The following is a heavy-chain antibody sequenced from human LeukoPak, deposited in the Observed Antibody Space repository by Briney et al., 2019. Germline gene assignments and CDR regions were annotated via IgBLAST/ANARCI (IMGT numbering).Heavy chain of an antibody. Sequence: GGTLRLSCAASGFTFSSYGMHWVRQAPGKGLEWVAFIRLDGSDKYYADSVRGQFTVSRGNSKNTLYLQMNSLGADDTAVYYCAKASWGTYAFDIWGQGTMVTVSS. J-gene: IGHJ3*02. V-gene: IGHV3-30*02. CDR2: IRLDGSDK. CDR1: GFTFSSYG. CDR3: AKASWGTYAFDI. D-gene: IGHD3-16*01.